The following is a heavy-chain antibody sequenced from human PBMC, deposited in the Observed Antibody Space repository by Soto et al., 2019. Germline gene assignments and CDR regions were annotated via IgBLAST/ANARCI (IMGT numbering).Heavy chain of an antibody. D-gene: IGHD6-6*01. CDR3: PKDHDYSPSSLPSHHWFHP. CDR2: ISGSGGST. V-gene: IGHV3-23*01. J-gene: IGHJ5*02. Sequence: EVQLLESGGGLVQPGGSLRLSCAASGFTFSSYAMSWVRQAPGKGLEWVSAISGSGGSTYYADSVKGRFTISRANSKNALYLEMSSLRADDTAGYYCPKDHDYSPSSLPSHHWFHPCGQAPLVTVSS. CDR1: GFTFSSYA.